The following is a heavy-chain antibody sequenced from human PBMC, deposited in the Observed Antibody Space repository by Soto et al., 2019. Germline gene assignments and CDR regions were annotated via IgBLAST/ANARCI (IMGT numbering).Heavy chain of an antibody. CDR1: GGSISSYY. CDR2: IYYSGST. J-gene: IGHJ6*03. D-gene: IGHD3-3*01. CDR3: ARLHYDFWSGHYYYYFVEV. Sequence: SETLSLTCTVSGGSISSYYWSWIRQPPGKGLEWIGYIYYSGSTNYNPSLESRVTISVDTSKNQFSLKLSSVTAADTAVYYCARLHYDFWSGHYYYYFVEVCGKGTTVIVSS. V-gene: IGHV4-59*08.